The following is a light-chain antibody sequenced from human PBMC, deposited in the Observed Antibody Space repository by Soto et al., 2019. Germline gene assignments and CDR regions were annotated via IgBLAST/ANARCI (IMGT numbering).Light chain of an antibody. V-gene: IGKV3-11*01. CDR1: QSVSSY. CDR3: QQRSNWPIT. CDR2: DAS. J-gene: IGKJ5*01. Sequence: EIVLTQSPATLSLSPGERATPPCRASQSVSSYLAWYQQKPGQAPRLLIYDASNRATGIPARFSGSWSGTDCTLTISSLEPEDVAVYYCQQRSNWPITFGQGTRLEI.